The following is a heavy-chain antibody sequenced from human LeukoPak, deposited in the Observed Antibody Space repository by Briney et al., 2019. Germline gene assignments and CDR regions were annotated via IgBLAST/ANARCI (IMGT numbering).Heavy chain of an antibody. CDR1: GGSISSSTYY. V-gene: IGHV4-39*01. CDR2: MYYTGTT. CDR3: ARQPRDGHNPRPYYFEY. D-gene: IGHD5-24*01. Sequence: PSETLSLTCSVSGGSISSSTYYWGWIRQPPGKGLDWIGSMYYTGTTYYNPSLKSRVTISVDTSKNQFSLKLTSVTAADTAVYYCARQPRDGHNPRPYYFEYWGQGTLVTASS. J-gene: IGHJ4*02.